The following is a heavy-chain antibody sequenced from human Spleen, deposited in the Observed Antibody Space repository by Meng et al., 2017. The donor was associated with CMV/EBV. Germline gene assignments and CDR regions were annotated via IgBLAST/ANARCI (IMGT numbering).Heavy chain of an antibody. D-gene: IGHD2-15*01. Sequence: QVQLQQWGAGLLKPSETLSLTCAVYGGSFSGYYWSWIRQPPGKGLEWIGEINHSGSTNYNPSLKSRVTISVDTSKNQFSLKLSSVTAADTAVYYCARWWSSQWNFDYWGQGTLVTVAS. CDR2: INHSGST. J-gene: IGHJ4*02. CDR3: ARWWSSQWNFDY. V-gene: IGHV4-34*01. CDR1: GGSFSGYY.